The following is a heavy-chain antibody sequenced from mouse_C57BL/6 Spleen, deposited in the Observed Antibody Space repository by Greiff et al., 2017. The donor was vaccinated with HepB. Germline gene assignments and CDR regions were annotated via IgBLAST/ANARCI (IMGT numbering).Heavy chain of an antibody. J-gene: IGHJ4*01. D-gene: IGHD3-2*02. CDR3: ARGRLASYAMDY. V-gene: IGHV1-80*01. CDR2: IYPVDGDT. Sequence: VQLQQSGAELVKPGASVKISCKASGYAFSSYWMNWVKQRPGKGLEWIGQIYPVDGDTNYNGKFKGKATLTADKSSSTAYMQLSSLTSEDSAVYFCARGRLASYAMDYWGQGTSVTVSS. CDR1: GYAFSSYW.